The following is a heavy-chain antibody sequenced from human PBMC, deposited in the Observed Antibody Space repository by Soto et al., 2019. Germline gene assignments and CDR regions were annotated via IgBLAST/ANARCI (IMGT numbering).Heavy chain of an antibody. J-gene: IGHJ4*02. CDR3: ARGRDGSNYYFDY. CDR2: IVPIFGKA. D-gene: IGHD3-10*01. Sequence: QVQLVQSGPEVKKPGYSVTVSCKASGGTFSDSVTSWVRQAPGQGLEWMGGIVPIFGKANIAEKFQDRVTITADESTSTAYMKLSSLRSEDTAVYYCARGRDGSNYYFDYWGQGTLVTVSS. V-gene: IGHV1-69*01. CDR1: GGTFSDSV.